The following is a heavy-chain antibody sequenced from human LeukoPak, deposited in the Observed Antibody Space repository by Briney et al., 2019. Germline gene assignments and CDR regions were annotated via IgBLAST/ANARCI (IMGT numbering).Heavy chain of an antibody. CDR3: ARHRASSSWSPPGY. V-gene: IGHV4-59*08. J-gene: IGHJ4*02. Sequence: PSETLSLTCTVSGGSISSYYWSWIRQPPGKGLEWIGYIYYSGSTNYNPSLKSRVTISVDTSKNQFSLKLSSVTAADTAVYYCARHRASSSWSPPGYWGQGTLVTVSS. CDR1: GGSISSYY. CDR2: IYYSGST. D-gene: IGHD6-13*01.